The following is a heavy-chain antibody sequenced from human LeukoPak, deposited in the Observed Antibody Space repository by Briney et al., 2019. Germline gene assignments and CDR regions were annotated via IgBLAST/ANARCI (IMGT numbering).Heavy chain of an antibody. V-gene: IGHV4-30-2*01. Sequence: SETLSLTCAVSGGSISSGGYSWSWIRQPPGKGLEWIGYIYHSGSTYYNPSLKSRVTISVDRSKNQFSLKLSSVTAADTAVYYCARGGHDYGDPTLDYWGQGTLVTVSS. D-gene: IGHD4-17*01. CDR3: ARGGHDYGDPTLDY. J-gene: IGHJ4*02. CDR1: GGSISSGGYS. CDR2: IYHSGST.